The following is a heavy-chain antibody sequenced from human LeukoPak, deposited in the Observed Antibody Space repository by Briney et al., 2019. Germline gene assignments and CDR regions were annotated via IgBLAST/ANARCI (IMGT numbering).Heavy chain of an antibody. CDR2: IYYSGST. J-gene: IGHJ4*02. V-gene: IGHV4-39*07. D-gene: IGHD3-9*01. CDR3: ARAEWLDYFDY. CDR1: GGSISSSNYY. Sequence: PSETLSLTCTVSGGSISSSNYYWGWIRQPPGKGLEWIGYIYYSGSTYYNPSLKSRVTISVDTSKNQFSLKLSSVTAADTAVYYCARAEWLDYFDYWGQGTLVTVSS.